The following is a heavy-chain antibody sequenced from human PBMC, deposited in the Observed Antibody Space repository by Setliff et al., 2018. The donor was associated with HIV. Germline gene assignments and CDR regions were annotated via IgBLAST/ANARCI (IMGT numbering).Heavy chain of an antibody. Sequence: SETLSLTCSVSGGSISRVGYYWSWIRQHPGKGLECIGYITYSGSTYYNPSLMSRVSISPDTSKNQFSLKLTSVTAADTAVYYCARVGSVIQVTLFGMDVWGQGTTVTVSS. V-gene: IGHV4-31*03. CDR2: ITYSGST. D-gene: IGHD5-18*01. J-gene: IGHJ6*02. CDR3: ARVGSVIQVTLFGMDV. CDR1: GGSISRVGYY.